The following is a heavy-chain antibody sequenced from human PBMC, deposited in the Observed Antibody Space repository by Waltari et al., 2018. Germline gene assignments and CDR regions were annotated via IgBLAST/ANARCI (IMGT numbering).Heavy chain of an antibody. J-gene: IGHJ6*03. Sequence: KGLEWVAFIRYDGSNKYYADSVKGRFTISRDNSKNTLYLQMNSLRAEDTAVYYCAKGSPYYDILTGYFWYYYYYYMDVWGKGTTVTVSS. CDR3: AKGSPYYDILTGYFWYYYYYYMDV. CDR2: IRYDGSNK. V-gene: IGHV3-30*02. D-gene: IGHD3-9*01.